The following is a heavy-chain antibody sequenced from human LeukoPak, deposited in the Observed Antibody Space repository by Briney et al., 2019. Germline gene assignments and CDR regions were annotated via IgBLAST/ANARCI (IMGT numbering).Heavy chain of an antibody. D-gene: IGHD5-24*01. CDR2: IRYDGSNK. J-gene: IGHJ3*02. CDR3: AKEGDGYNRQPQVAFDI. Sequence: GGSLRLSCAASGFTFSSYGMHWVRQAPGKGLEWVAFIRYDGSNKYYAGSVKGRFTISRDNSKNTLYLQMNSLRAEDTAVYYCAKEGDGYNRQPQVAFDIWGQGTMVTVSS. CDR1: GFTFSSYG. V-gene: IGHV3-30*02.